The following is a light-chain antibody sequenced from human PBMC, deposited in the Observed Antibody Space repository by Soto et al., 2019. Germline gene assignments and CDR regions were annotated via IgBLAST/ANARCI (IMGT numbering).Light chain of an antibody. V-gene: IGKV1-5*01. CDR3: QHHNSYSQT. CDR1: QSIRHY. Sequence: DIQMTQSPPTLSASVGNRVTITCRASQSIRHYLASYQQMPGKAPKLLIYGASTLQSGVPSRFSGSGSGTGFTLTISSLQPDDCGTYFCQHHNSYSQTFGQGTKVEIK. J-gene: IGKJ1*01. CDR2: GAS.